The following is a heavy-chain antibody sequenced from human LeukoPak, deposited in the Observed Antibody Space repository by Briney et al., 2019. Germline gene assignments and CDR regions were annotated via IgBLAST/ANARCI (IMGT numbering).Heavy chain of an antibody. CDR3: ARLRVRGYGYGPWEGPTWLDY. Sequence: SETLSLTCTVSGGSISSSSYYWGWIRQPPGKWLNWIGSIYYSGSTYYNPSLKSRVTISVDTSKNQFSLRLTSVTAADTAVYYCARLRVRGYGYGPWEGPTWLDYWGQGTLVTVSS. V-gene: IGHV4-39*07. J-gene: IGHJ4*02. CDR2: IYYSGST. D-gene: IGHD5-18*01. CDR1: GGSISSSSYY.